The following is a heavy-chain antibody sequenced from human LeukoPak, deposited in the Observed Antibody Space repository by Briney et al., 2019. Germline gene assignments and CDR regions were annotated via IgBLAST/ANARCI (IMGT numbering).Heavy chain of an antibody. CDR2: INWNGGST. J-gene: IGHJ6*03. V-gene: IGHV3-20*04. Sequence: PGGSLRLSCAASGFTFDDYGMSWVRQAPGKGLEWVSGINWNGGSTGYADSVKGRFTISRDNAKNSLYLQMNSLRAEDTALYYCARESKPAAIPEYYYYFYMDVWGKGTTVTVSS. CDR1: GFTFDDYG. CDR3: ARESKPAAIPEYYYYFYMDV. D-gene: IGHD2-2*02.